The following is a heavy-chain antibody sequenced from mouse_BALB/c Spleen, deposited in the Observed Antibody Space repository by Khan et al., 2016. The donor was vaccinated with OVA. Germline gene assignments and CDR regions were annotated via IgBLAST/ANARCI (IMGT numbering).Heavy chain of an antibody. J-gene: IGHJ2*01. V-gene: IGHV9-3-1*01. CDR3: ARFHGGY. CDR1: GYTFTNYV. CDR2: INTYTGEL. Sequence: QIQLVQSGPELKKPGETVKISCKASGYTFTNYVMNWVKQSPGKGLKWMGWINTYTGELTYDDDFKGRFAFSLETSASTAFLQINSLKNEDTATYFGARFHGGYWGQGTTLTVSS.